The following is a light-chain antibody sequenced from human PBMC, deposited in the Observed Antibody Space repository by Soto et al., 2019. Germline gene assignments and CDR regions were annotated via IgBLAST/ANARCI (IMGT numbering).Light chain of an antibody. Sequence: QSALTQPRSVSGSPGQSVTISCTGTSRDVGAYNYVSWYQQYPGRAPKLMIFDVTKRPSGVPDRFYGSKSGNTASLTISGLQAEDEADYYCCSYAGTYTSYVFGAGTKLTVL. CDR3: CSYAGTYTSYV. CDR2: DVT. V-gene: IGLV2-11*01. CDR1: SRDVGAYNY. J-gene: IGLJ1*01.